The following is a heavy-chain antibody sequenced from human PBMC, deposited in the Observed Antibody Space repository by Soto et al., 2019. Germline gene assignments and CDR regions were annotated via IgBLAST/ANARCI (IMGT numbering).Heavy chain of an antibody. D-gene: IGHD3-22*01. CDR2: IYYSGST. J-gene: IGHJ3*02. Sequence: QLQLQESGPGLVKPSETLSLTCTVSGGSISSSSYYWGWIRQPPGKGLEWIGSIYYSGSTYYNPSLKSRVTISVDTSKNQFSLKLSSVTAADTAVYYCARLLPSYYDSSGYYTGTYAFDIWGQGTMVTVSS. CDR3: ARLLPSYYDSSGYYTGTYAFDI. V-gene: IGHV4-39*01. CDR1: GGSISSSSYY.